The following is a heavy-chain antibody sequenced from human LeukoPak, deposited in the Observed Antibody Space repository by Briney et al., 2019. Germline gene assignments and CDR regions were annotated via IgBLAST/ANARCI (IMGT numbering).Heavy chain of an antibody. Sequence: ASVKVSCKASGGTFISYAISWVRQAPGQGLEWMGGIIPIFGTANYAQKFQGRVTITADKSTSTAHMELSSLRSEDTAVYYCAREGLVVPAARDAFDIWGQGTMVTVSS. V-gene: IGHV1-69*06. CDR2: IIPIFGTA. J-gene: IGHJ3*02. D-gene: IGHD2-2*01. CDR3: AREGLVVPAARDAFDI. CDR1: GGTFISYA.